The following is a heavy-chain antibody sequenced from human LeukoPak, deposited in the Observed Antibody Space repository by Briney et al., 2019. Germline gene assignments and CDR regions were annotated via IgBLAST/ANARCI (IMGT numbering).Heavy chain of an antibody. CDR3: ARGQRTSYYDTSGVYFDY. J-gene: IGHJ4*02. Sequence: SETLSLTCTVSGGSISSYYWSWIRQPPGKGLEWIGYIYYSGSTTYNPSLESRVTISLDTSKNQVSLKLSSVTAADTAVYYCARGQRTSYYDTSGVYFDYWGQGTLVTVSS. CDR1: GGSISSYY. D-gene: IGHD3-22*01. CDR2: IYYSGST. V-gene: IGHV4-59*01.